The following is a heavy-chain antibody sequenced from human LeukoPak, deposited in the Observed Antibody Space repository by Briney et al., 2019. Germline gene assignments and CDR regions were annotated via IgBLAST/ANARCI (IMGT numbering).Heavy chain of an antibody. CDR1: GGSISSSNYY. D-gene: IGHD3-16*02. CDR2: INHGGSA. J-gene: IGHJ4*02. CDR3: VFNDYIWGSYRRPFAI. Sequence: PSETLSLTCTVSGGSISSSNYYWSWIRQPPGKGLEWIGEINHGGSANYNPSLKSRVTISLDTSNNQFSLNLSSVTAADTAIYYCVFNDYIWGSYRRPFAIWGQGTLVTVSS. V-gene: IGHV4-39*01.